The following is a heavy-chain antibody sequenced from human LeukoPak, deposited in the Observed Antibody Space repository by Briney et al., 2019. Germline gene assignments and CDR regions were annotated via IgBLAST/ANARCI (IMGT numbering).Heavy chain of an antibody. Sequence: GGSLRLSCAASGFTFSSYSMNWVRQAPGKGLEWVSSISSSSSYIYYADSVKGRFTISRDNAKNSLYLQMNSLRAEDTAVYYCARGNFHYYDSSGYYQEGGAFDIWGQGTMVTVSS. D-gene: IGHD3-22*01. J-gene: IGHJ3*02. CDR3: ARGNFHYYDSSGYYQEGGAFDI. CDR1: GFTFSSYS. V-gene: IGHV3-21*01. CDR2: ISSSSSYI.